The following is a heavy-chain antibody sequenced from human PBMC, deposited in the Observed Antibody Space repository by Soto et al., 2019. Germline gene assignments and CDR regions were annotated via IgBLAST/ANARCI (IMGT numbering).Heavy chain of an antibody. CDR1: GGSISSYY. J-gene: IGHJ4*02. CDR2: IYYSGST. V-gene: IGHV4-59*01. Sequence: QVQLQESGPGLVKPSETLSLTCTVSGGSISSYYWSWIRQPPGKGLEWIGYIYYSGSTNYNPSLKSRVTISVDTSKNQFSLKLSSVTAADTAVYYCARSHYGDHFDYWGRGTLVTVSS. CDR3: ARSHYGDHFDY. D-gene: IGHD4-17*01.